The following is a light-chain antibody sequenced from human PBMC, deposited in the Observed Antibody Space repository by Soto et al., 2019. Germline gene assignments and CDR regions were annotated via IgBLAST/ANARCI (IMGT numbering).Light chain of an antibody. CDR3: QSYDSSLSGWV. J-gene: IGLJ3*02. V-gene: IGLV1-40*01. CDR2: GNS. Sequence: QSVLTQPPSVSGAPGQRVTISCTGSSSNIGAGYDVHWYQQLPGTAPKHLIYGNSNRPSGVPDRFSGSKSGTSASLAITVLQAEDEADYYCQSYDSSLSGWVFGGGTKLTVL. CDR1: SSNIGAGYD.